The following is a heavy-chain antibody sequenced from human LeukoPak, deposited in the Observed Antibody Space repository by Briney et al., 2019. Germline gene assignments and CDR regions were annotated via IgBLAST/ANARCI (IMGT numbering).Heavy chain of an antibody. Sequence: ASVKVSCKASGGTFSSYAISWVRQAPGQGLEWMGGFIPIFGTANYAQKFQGRVTITADESTSTAYMELSSLRSEDTAVYYCARAGCSGGSCYATNWYFDLWGRGTLVTVSS. CDR3: ARAGCSGGSCYATNWYFDL. CDR2: FIPIFGTA. V-gene: IGHV1-69*13. D-gene: IGHD2-15*01. J-gene: IGHJ2*01. CDR1: GGTFSSYA.